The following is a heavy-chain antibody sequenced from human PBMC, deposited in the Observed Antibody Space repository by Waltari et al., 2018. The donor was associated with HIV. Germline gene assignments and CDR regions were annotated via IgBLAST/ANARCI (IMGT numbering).Heavy chain of an antibody. CDR3: TRRTTHYYVDC. J-gene: IGHJ4*02. D-gene: IGHD1-1*01. CDR2: IRSRAYGGTT. Sequence: RLSCTASGFTFGDYAMSWVRQAPGKGLEWVGFIRSRAYGGTTEYAASVKGRFTISRDESKSIAYLQMNSLETEDTAVYYCTRRTTHYYVDCWGQGALVTVSS. CDR1: GFTFGDYA. V-gene: IGHV3-49*04.